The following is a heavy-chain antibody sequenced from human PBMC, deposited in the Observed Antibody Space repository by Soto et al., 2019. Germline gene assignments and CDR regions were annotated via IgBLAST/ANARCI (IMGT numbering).Heavy chain of an antibody. V-gene: IGHV3-23*01. J-gene: IGHJ4*02. CDR1: GFTFSSYA. D-gene: IGHD2-2*01. CDR3: AKDHGIVVVPAATGGDY. Sequence: EVQLLESGGGLVQPGGSLRLSCAASGFTFSSYAMSWVRQAPGKGLEWVSAISGSGGSTYYADSVKGRFTISRDNSKNTLYLQMNSLRAEDTAVYYCAKDHGIVVVPAATGGDYWGQGTLVTVSS. CDR2: ISGSGGST.